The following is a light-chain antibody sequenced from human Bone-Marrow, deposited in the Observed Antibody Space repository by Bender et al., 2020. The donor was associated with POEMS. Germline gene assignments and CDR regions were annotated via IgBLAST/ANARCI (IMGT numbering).Light chain of an antibody. J-gene: IGLJ2*01. CDR1: SSNIESNT. CDR2: SNN. V-gene: IGLV1-44*01. CDR3: AAWDDRLDGHAV. Sequence: QSVVTQPPSASGTPGQRVTISCSGGSSNIESNTVTWYQHLPGTAPKLLIYSNNQRPSGVPDRFSGSKSGTSASLAISGLQSEDEADYYCAAWDDRLDGHAVFGGGTKLTVL.